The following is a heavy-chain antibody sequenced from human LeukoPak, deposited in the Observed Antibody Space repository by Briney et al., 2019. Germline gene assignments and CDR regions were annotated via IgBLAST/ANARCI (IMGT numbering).Heavy chain of an antibody. CDR1: GFTFSSYS. Sequence: GGSLRLSCAASGFTFSSYSMNWVRQAPGKGLEWVSSISSSGHYIYYADSVKGRFPISRDNAKNSLFLQMNSLRAEDMAVYYCARNPYYYDTSGHFDYWGQGTLVTVSS. D-gene: IGHD3-22*01. J-gene: IGHJ4*02. CDR2: ISSSGHYI. V-gene: IGHV3-21*01. CDR3: ARNPYYYDTSGHFDY.